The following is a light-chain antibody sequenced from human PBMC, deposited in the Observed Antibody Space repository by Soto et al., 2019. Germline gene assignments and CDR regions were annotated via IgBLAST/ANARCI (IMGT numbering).Light chain of an antibody. CDR1: GSDFGDYNY. CDR3: SSFTRYKTHV. V-gene: IGLV2-14*01. CDR2: DVT. J-gene: IGLJ1*01. Sequence: QSVLTQPASVSGSPGQSITISCTGTGSDFGDYNYVSWYQQLPGKAPILLIYDVTNRPSGISHRLSGSKSGNTAFLTISGLQAEDEADYYCSSFTRYKTHVFGAGTKVTVL.